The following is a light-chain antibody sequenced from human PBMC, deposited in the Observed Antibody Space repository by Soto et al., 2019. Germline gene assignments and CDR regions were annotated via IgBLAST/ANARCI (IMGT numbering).Light chain of an antibody. J-gene: IGKJ1*01. Sequence: DMVMTQSPDSLAVSLGERATINCKSSQSVLYSANNKNYLAWYQQKPGQPPKLLIYWASTRESGVPDRFSASESGTDFTITISSLQAEDVAVYYCQQYYSSPKWTFGQGTKVEIK. CDR2: WAS. CDR1: QSVLYSANNKNY. CDR3: QQYYSSPKWT. V-gene: IGKV4-1*01.